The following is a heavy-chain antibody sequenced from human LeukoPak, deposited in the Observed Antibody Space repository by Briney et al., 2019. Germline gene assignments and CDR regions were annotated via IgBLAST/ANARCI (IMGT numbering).Heavy chain of an antibody. Sequence: SETLSLTCTVSGGSITGHYWTWTRQPPGKGLEWIGYIYSSGITNYSPSLKSRVTISLDTSKNQFSLKLTSLTAADTAVFYCARHLTSSWYFDYWGRGTLVTVSS. CDR2: IYSSGIT. CDR3: ARHLTSSWYFDY. D-gene: IGHD6-13*01. CDR1: GGSITGHY. V-gene: IGHV4-59*08. J-gene: IGHJ4*02.